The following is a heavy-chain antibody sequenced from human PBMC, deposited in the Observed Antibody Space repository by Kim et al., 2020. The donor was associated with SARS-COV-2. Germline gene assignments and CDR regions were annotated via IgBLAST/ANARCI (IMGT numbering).Heavy chain of an antibody. CDR1: GFTFSSYS. CDR3: AREPGIVGADY. CDR2: ISSSSSYI. V-gene: IGHV3-21*01. J-gene: IGHJ4*02. D-gene: IGHD1-26*01. Sequence: GGSLRLSCAASGFTFSSYSMNWVRQAPGKGLEWVSSISSSSSYIYYADSVKGRFTISRDNAKNSLYLQMNSLRAEDTAVYYCAREPGIVGADYWGQGTLVTVSS.